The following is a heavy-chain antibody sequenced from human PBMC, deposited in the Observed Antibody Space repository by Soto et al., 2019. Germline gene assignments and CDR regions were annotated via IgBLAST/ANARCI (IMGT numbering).Heavy chain of an antibody. CDR3: ASRGPGGADCWECMDV. CDR1: GFTFSDYY. D-gene: IGHD2-21*02. Sequence: PGGSLRLSCAASGFTFSDYYMSWIRQAPGKGLEWVSVIYKDGSSYYADSVKGRFTISRDNSRNTLYLQMNSLRGEDTAVYYCASRGPGGADCWECMDVWGQGTTVTVSS. CDR2: IYKDGSS. V-gene: IGHV3-53*01. J-gene: IGHJ6*02.